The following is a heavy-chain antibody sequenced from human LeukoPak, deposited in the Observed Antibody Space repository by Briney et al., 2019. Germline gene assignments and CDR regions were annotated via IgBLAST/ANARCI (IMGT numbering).Heavy chain of an antibody. CDR1: GGSITSYY. CDR2: IYYSGST. Sequence: SQTLSLTCTVSGGSITSYYWSWIRQPPGKGLGWIGYIYYSGSTNYNPSLKSRVTISVDTSKNQFSLKLSSVTAADTAVYYCARMVVYYYGMDVWGQGTTVTVSS. V-gene: IGHV4-59*08. CDR3: ARMVVYYYGMDV. D-gene: IGHD3-10*01. J-gene: IGHJ6*02.